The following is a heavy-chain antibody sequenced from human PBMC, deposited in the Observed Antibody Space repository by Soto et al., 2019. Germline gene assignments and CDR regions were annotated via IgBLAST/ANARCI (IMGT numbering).Heavy chain of an antibody. Sequence: SETLSLTCAVSGGSISSGGYSWSWIRQPPGKGLEWIGYIYHSGSTYYNPSLKSRVTISVDRSKNQFSLKLSSVTAADTAVYYCARGELNYDFWSDGMDVWGQGTTVTVS. CDR3: ARGELNYDFWSDGMDV. CDR2: IYHSGST. J-gene: IGHJ6*02. D-gene: IGHD3-3*01. V-gene: IGHV4-30-2*01. CDR1: GGSISSGGYS.